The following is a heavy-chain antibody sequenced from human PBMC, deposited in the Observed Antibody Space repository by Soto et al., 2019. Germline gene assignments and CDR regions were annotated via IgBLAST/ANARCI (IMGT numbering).Heavy chain of an antibody. J-gene: IGHJ4*02. CDR1: GYTFTSYA. CDR3: ARVAYTSTWYSTPRYFDL. V-gene: IGHV1-3*01. D-gene: IGHD6-13*01. Sequence: QVQLVQSGAEVKKPGASVKVSCKASGYTFTSYAMHWVRQAPGQRLEWLGWINAGEGNTKYSQKFQDRVTITWDTSATTAFMELGGLRSEDTAVYYCARVAYTSTWYSTPRYFDLWGQGTLVTVSS. CDR2: INAGEGNT.